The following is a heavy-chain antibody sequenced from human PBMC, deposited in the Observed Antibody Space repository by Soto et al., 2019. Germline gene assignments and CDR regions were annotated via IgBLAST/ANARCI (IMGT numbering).Heavy chain of an antibody. V-gene: IGHV1-8*01. Sequence: GASVKVSCKASGYTFTSYDINWVRQATGQGLEWMGWMSPNSGNTGYAQKFQGRVTMTRNTSISTAYMELSSLRSEDTAVYYCARRGDCSGSCYLDAFDIWGQGTMVTVSS. D-gene: IGHD2-15*01. CDR3: ARRGDCSGSCYLDAFDI. CDR2: MSPNSGNT. CDR1: GYTFTSYD. J-gene: IGHJ3*02.